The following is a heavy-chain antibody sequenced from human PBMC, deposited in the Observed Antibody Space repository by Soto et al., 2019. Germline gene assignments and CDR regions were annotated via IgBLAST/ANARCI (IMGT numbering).Heavy chain of an antibody. CDR1: GGSISSYY. Sequence: SETLSLTCTVSGGSISSYYWSWIRQPPGKGHEWVGYIYYSGSTNYNPSLKSRVTISLDTSKNQFSLKLSSVTAADTAVYYCARFSPLIPVGFAFAIWGKGKKVTVPS. J-gene: IGHJ3*02. CDR2: IYYSGST. CDR3: ARFSPLIPVGFAFAI. V-gene: IGHV4-59*08. D-gene: IGHD1-26*01.